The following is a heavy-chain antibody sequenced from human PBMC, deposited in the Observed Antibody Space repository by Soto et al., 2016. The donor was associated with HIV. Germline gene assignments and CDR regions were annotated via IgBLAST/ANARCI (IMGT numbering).Heavy chain of an antibody. V-gene: IGHV4-61*08. Sequence: QVRLLQSGPGLAKPSETLPLTCTVANASVRSPDYYWSWVRQSPGRGLEWVGILYHSGVSSYNPSLKSRVRMSIDAPRNRFFLKLTSVTAADTAHILCERKCECCGDAGMDVVGPRGPR. J-gene: IGHJ6*02. CDR2: LYHSGVS. CDR1: NASVRSPDYY. D-gene: IGHD3-9*01. CDR3: ERKCECCGDAGMDV.